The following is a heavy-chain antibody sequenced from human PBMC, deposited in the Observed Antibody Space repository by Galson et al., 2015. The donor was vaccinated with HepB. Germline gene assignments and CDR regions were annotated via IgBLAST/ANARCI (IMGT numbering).Heavy chain of an antibody. V-gene: IGHV3-23*01. CDR3: ATRAAGYYYDSSGYPQFDY. Sequence: SLRLSCAASGFTFSSYAMSWVRQAPGKGLGWVSAISGSGGTTYYADSVKGRFTISRDNSKNTLYLQMNSLRAEDTAVYYCATRAAGYYYDSSGYPQFDYWGQGTLVTVSS. CDR1: GFTFSSYA. CDR2: ISGSGGTT. J-gene: IGHJ4*02. D-gene: IGHD3-22*01.